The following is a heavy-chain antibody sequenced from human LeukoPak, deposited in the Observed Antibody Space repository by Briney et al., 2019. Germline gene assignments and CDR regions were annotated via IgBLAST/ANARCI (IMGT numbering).Heavy chain of an antibody. CDR1: GPTVGTQY. CDR2: ISTGGQT. V-gene: IGHV3-66*01. D-gene: IGHD6-19*01. J-gene: IGHJ6*02. CDR3: ARERLGMDV. Sequence: DPGGSLRLSCAASGPTVGTQYMHWVRQAPGKGLEWVSVISTGGQTYYADSVKARFFVSRDNSNNTLSLQMNSLRVEDTAVYYCARERLGMDVWGQGTTVTVSS.